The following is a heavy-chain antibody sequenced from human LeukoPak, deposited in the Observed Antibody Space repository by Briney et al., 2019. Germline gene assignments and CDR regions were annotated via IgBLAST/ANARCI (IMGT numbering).Heavy chain of an antibody. Sequence: SETLSLTCAVSGYSISSGYYWGWIRQPPGKGLEWLGSIYHSGSTYYNPSLKSRVTISVDTSKNQFSLKLSSVTAADTAVYYCARETGGYSYGPPAFDIWGQGTMVTVSS. D-gene: IGHD5-18*01. CDR2: IYHSGST. CDR1: GYSISSGYY. V-gene: IGHV4-38-2*02. J-gene: IGHJ3*02. CDR3: ARETGGYSYGPPAFDI.